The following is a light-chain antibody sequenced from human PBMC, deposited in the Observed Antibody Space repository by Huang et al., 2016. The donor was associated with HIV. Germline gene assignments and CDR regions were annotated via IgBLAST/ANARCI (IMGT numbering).Light chain of an antibody. CDR2: SAS. CDR1: QSVSRN. CDR3: QQYNNWWT. Sequence: EIVMTQSPATLSVSPGERATLSCRASQSVSRNIAWYQQKPGQAPRLLLYSASTRATGIPARFSGSGAGTEFTLTISSLQSEDFAIYYCQQYNNWWTFGRGTKVEIK. V-gene: IGKV3-15*01. J-gene: IGKJ1*01.